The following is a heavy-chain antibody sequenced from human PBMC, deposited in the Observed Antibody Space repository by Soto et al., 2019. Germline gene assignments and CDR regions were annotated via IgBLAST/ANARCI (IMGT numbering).Heavy chain of an antibody. Sequence: GGSLRLSCAASGFTFSSYGMHWVRQAPGKGLEWVAVIWYDGSNKYYADSVKGRFTISRDNSKNTLYLQMNSLRAEDTAVYYCARDRGSGRSYSLDYWGQGTRVTVSS. CDR3: ARDRGSGRSYSLDY. V-gene: IGHV3-33*01. D-gene: IGHD6-19*01. CDR2: IWYDGSNK. J-gene: IGHJ4*02. CDR1: GFTFSSYG.